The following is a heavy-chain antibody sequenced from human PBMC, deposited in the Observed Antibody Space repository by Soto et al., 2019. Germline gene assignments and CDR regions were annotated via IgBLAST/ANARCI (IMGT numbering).Heavy chain of an antibody. Sequence: PGGSLRLSCAASGFTFSSYGMHWVRQAPGKGLEWVAVISYDGGNKYYADSVKGRFTISRDNSKNTLYLQMNSLRAEDTAVYYCAKDHCSSTSCYLDVWGKGTTVTVSS. V-gene: IGHV3-30*18. CDR2: ISYDGGNK. CDR1: GFTFSSYG. D-gene: IGHD2-2*01. J-gene: IGHJ6*04. CDR3: AKDHCSSTSCYLDV.